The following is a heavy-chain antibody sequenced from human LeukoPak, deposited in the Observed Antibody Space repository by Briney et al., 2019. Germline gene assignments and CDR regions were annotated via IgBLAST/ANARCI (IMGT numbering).Heavy chain of an antibody. CDR1: GFTFSNYW. CDR3: ARGGMVRRVMGAFDI. V-gene: IGHV3-7*01. CDR2: IKQDGSGK. J-gene: IGHJ3*02. Sequence: PGGSLRLSCAASGFTFSNYWMSWVRQAPGKGLEWVANIKQDGSGKYYVDSVKGRFTVSRDNAKNSLYLQMNSLRAEDTAVFYCARGGMVRRVMGAFDIWGQGTLVTVSS. D-gene: IGHD3-10*01.